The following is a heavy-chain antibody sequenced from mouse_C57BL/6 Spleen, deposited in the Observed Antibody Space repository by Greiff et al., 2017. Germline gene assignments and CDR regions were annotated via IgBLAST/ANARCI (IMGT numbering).Heavy chain of an antibody. CDR1: GFNIKDYY. CDR2: IDPEDGDT. Sequence: VQLQQSGAELVKPGASVKLSCTASGFNIKDYYMHWVKQRPEQGLEWIGRIDPEDGDTKYDPKFQGKATITADTSSNTAYLQLSSLTSEDTAVYYCAVDSSGSAWFAYWGQGTLVTVSA. D-gene: IGHD3-2*02. V-gene: IGHV14-2*01. CDR3: AVDSSGSAWFAY. J-gene: IGHJ3*01.